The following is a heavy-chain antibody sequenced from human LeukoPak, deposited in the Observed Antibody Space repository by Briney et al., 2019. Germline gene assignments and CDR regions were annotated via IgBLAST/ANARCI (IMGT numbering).Heavy chain of an antibody. Sequence: GGSLRLSCAASRITFSTYWMNWVRQAPGKGLEWVGNIRPDGREKYHVDSVKGRFTISRDNAKNSLYLQMNSLSADDTAIYFCARGISYCVSTLCPGRFDPWGQGTLVTVSS. J-gene: IGHJ5*02. CDR2: IRPDGREK. V-gene: IGHV3-7*01. D-gene: IGHD2/OR15-2a*01. CDR3: ARGISYCVSTLCPGRFDP. CDR1: RITFSTYW.